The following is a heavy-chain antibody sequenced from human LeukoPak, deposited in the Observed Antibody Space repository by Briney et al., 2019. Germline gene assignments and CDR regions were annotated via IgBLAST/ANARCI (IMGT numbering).Heavy chain of an antibody. J-gene: IGHJ3*02. V-gene: IGHV3-21*01. CDR3: ARGGTYDI. Sequence: GGSLRLSCAGSGFTFSSYSMNWVRQAPGKGLEWVSSITSSNNYIYYADSMKGRFTISRDNAKNSLYLQMNSLRDEDTAVYYCARGGTYDIWGPGTRVTVSS. CDR1: GFTFSSYS. CDR2: ITSSNNYI.